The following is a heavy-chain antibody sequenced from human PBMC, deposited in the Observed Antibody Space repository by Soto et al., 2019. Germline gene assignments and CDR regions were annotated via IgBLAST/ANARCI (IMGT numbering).Heavy chain of an antibody. Sequence: ASVKVSCKASGYTFTSYGISCVRQAPGQGLEWMGWISAYNGNTNYAQKLQGRVTMTTDTSTSTAYMELRSLRSDDTAVYYCARVFLMHSIRWTQIAYWGKGTLFTAS. J-gene: IGHJ4*02. CDR1: GYTFTSYG. V-gene: IGHV1-18*01. CDR3: ARVFLMHSIRWTQIAY. CDR2: ISAYNGNT. D-gene: IGHD6-13*01.